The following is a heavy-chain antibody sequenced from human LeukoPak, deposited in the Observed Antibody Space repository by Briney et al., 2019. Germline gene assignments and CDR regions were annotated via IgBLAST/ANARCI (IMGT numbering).Heavy chain of an antibody. D-gene: IGHD3-10*01. J-gene: IGHJ4*02. V-gene: IGHV3-7*01. Sequence: GGSLRLSCAASGFTFSSYWMSWVRQAPGKGLEWVANIKQDGSEKYYVDSVKGRFTISRDSAKNSLYLQMNSLRAEDTAVYYCARDVTGHYYGSGDWGQGTLVTVSS. CDR3: ARDVTGHYYGSGD. CDR1: GFTFSSYW. CDR2: IKQDGSEK.